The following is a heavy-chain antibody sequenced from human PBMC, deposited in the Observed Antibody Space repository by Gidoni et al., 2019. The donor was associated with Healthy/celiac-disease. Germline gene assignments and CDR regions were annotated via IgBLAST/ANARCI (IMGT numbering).Heavy chain of an antibody. D-gene: IGHD1-26*01. Sequence: EVQLVESGGGLVQPGGSLRLSCAASGFTVSSNYMSWVRQAPGKGLEWVSVIYSGGSTYYADSVKGRFTISRHNSKNTLYLQMNSLRAEDTAVYYCARQIVGDGVGAFDIWGQGTMVTVSS. CDR1: GFTVSSNY. V-gene: IGHV3-53*04. CDR2: IYSGGST. J-gene: IGHJ3*02. CDR3: ARQIVGDGVGAFDI.